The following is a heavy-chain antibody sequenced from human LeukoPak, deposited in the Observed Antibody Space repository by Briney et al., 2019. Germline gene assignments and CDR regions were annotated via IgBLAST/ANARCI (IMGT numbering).Heavy chain of an antibody. V-gene: IGHV4-59*01. CDR1: GGSISSYH. J-gene: IGHJ5*02. CDR3: ARDRVDTAGNNWFDP. CDR2: IYYSGST. Sequence: PSETLSLTCTASGGSISSYHWSWIRQPPGKGLEWIGYIYYSGSTNYNPSLKSRVTISVDTSKNQFSLKLSSVTAADTAVYYCARDRVDTAGNNWFDPWGQGTLVTVSS. D-gene: IGHD5-18*01.